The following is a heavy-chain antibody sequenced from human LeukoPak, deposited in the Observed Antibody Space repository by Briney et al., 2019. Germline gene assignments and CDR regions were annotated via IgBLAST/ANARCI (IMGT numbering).Heavy chain of an antibody. CDR2: IIPIFGTA. V-gene: IGHV1-69*13. J-gene: IGHJ4*02. CDR3: ARGSPLWFGKLRYFDY. CDR1: GGTFSSYA. D-gene: IGHD3-10*01. Sequence: SVKVSCKASGGTFSSYAISWVRQAPGQGLEWMGGIIPIFGTANYAQKFQGRVTITADESTSTAYMELSSLRSEDTAVYYCARGSPLWFGKLRYFDYWGQGTLVTVSS.